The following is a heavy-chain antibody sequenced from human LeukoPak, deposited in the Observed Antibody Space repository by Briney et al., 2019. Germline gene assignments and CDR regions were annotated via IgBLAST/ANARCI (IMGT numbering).Heavy chain of an antibody. CDR3: ARGSYYYDSSGFTNFYFDY. CDR2: IYYSGST. V-gene: IGHV4-59*01. J-gene: IGHJ4*02. Sequence: SETLSLTCTVSGGSISSYYWSWIRQPPGKGLEWIGYIYYSGSTNYNPSLKSRVTISVDTSKNQFSLKLSSVTAADTAVYYCARGSYYYDSSGFTNFYFDYWGQGTLVTVSS. CDR1: GGSISSYY. D-gene: IGHD3-22*01.